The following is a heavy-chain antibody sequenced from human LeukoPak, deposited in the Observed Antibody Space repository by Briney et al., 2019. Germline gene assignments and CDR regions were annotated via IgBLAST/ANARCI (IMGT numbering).Heavy chain of an antibody. Sequence: ASVKVSCKASGYTFNSSVINWVRQAPGQGLEWMGWSSAHNGDTNYAQKLQARVTMTTDTSTNTAYMELRSLRSDDTAMYYCARGEVWSDYWGQGTLVTVSS. CDR1: GYTFNSSV. CDR3: ARGEVWSDY. CDR2: SSAHNGDT. D-gene: IGHD3-10*01. V-gene: IGHV1-18*01. J-gene: IGHJ4*02.